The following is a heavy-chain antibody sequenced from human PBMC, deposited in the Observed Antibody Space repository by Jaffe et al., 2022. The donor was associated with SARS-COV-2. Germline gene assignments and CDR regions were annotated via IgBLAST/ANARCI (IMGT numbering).Heavy chain of an antibody. CDR1: EYPFTTYA. V-gene: IGHV1-3*01. Sequence: QVQLVQSGAEVKKPGASVKVSCKASEYPFTTYAMHWVRQAPGQRLEWMGWINAGNGNTKYSQKFQGRVTITRDTSASTAYMELSSLRSEDTAVYYCASLWIGDLSDYYYMDVWGKGTTVTVSS. CDR2: INAGNGNT. CDR3: ASLWIGDLSDYYYMDV. D-gene: IGHD3-10*01. J-gene: IGHJ6*03.